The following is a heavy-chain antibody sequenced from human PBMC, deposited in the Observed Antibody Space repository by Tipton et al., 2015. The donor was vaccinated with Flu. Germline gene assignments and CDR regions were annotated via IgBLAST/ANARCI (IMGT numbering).Heavy chain of an antibody. CDR2: IGRSGSGT. J-gene: IGHJ4*02. CDR3: AKDNDPSNVPHY. D-gene: IGHD1-1*01. Sequence: SLRLSCVASGFPFSTQDMNWVRQVPGRGLEWVASIGRSGSGTYYVDSVRGRFTISRDNSKNTVYLQMNNLRGEDTAVYYCAKDNDPSNVPHYWGQGTLVTVSS. V-gene: IGHV3-23*01. CDR1: GFPFSTQD.